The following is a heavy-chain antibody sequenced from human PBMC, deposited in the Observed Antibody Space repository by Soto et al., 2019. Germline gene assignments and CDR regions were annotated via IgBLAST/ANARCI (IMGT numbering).Heavy chain of an antibody. CDR2: INHSGST. Sequence: QVQLQEWGAGLLKPSETLSLTCAVYDGSFSDYYWSWIRQPPGKGLEWIGEINHSGSTNYNPSLKSRVTISVDTSKNQFSLKLTSVTAADAALYYCARGYGPIDYWGQGTLVTVSS. J-gene: IGHJ4*02. D-gene: IGHD3-10*01. V-gene: IGHV4-34*01. CDR3: ARGYGPIDY. CDR1: DGSFSDYY.